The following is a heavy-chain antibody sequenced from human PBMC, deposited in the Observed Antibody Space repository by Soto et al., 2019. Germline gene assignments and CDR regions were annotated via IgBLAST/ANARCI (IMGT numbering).Heavy chain of an antibody. J-gene: IGHJ4*02. Sequence: GGSLRLSCAASGFTFSTNAMNWVRQAPGKGLEWVSGISGSGSRTYYADSVKGRFTISRDISKNTLYLQMDSLRAEDTAVYYCAKRPPGFCSGGSCLFDYWGQGTLVTVSS. D-gene: IGHD2-15*01. CDR2: ISGSGSRT. CDR3: AKRPPGFCSGGSCLFDY. CDR1: GFTFSTNA. V-gene: IGHV3-23*01.